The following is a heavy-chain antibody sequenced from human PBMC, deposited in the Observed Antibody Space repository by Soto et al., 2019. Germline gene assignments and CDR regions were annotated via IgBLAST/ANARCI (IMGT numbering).Heavy chain of an antibody. J-gene: IGHJ4*02. CDR2: ISGFSTTI. CDR1: GFNFINYN. CDR3: VRLLDRDY. Sequence: GGSLRLSCAASGFNFINYNMNWVRQTPEKGLEWISYISGFSTTIYYADSVKGRFTISRDNAKNSLYLQMSSLRDEDTALYYCVRLLDRDYWGQGTLVTVSS. V-gene: IGHV3-48*02. D-gene: IGHD3-3*01.